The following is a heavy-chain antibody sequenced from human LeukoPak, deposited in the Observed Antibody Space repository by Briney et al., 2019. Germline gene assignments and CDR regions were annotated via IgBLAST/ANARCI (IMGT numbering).Heavy chain of an antibody. V-gene: IGHV4-34*12. CDR1: GGSFSGYY. J-gene: IGHJ6*03. D-gene: IGHD3-16*01. Sequence: SETLSLTCAVYGGSFSGYYWSWIRQPPGKGLEWIGEIIHSGSTNYNPSLKSRVTISVDTSKNQFSLKLSSVTAADTAVYYCARALRSYYYYYMDVWGKGTTVTVSS. CDR2: IIHSGST. CDR3: ARALRSYYYYYMDV.